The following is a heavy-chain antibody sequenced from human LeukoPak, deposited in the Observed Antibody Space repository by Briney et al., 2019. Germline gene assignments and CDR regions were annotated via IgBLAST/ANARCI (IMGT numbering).Heavy chain of an antibody. V-gene: IGHV5-51*01. CDR1: GYSFTRYW. Sequence: GESLKISCKGSGYSFTRYWIGWVRQMPGKGLEWMGIIYPGDSDTRYSPSFQGQVTISADKSISTAYLQWSSLKASDTAMYYCARQTYDFWSGYLNWGQGTLVTVSS. CDR3: ARQTYDFWSGYLN. D-gene: IGHD3-3*01. J-gene: IGHJ4*02. CDR2: IYPGDSDT.